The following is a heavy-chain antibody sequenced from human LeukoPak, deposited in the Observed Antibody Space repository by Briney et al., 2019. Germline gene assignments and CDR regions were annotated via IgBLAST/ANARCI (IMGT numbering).Heavy chain of an antibody. CDR2: ISSSGTTI. D-gene: IGHD4-11*01. CDR3: AREMRTVEGMYV. CDR1: GFRFDTFT. V-gene: IGHV3-48*04. J-gene: IGHJ6*02. Sequence: GGSLRLSCAASGFRFDTFTMDWVRQAPGKGLEWVSYISSSGTTIYYADSVQGRFTISRDNANDSVYLQMNSLRAEDTAVYYCAREMRTVEGMYVWGQGPGHSVSS.